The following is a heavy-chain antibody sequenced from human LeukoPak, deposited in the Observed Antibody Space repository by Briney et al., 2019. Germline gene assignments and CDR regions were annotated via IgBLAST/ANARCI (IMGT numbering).Heavy chain of an antibody. CDR3: TRDRLDC. CDR2: IKVDGSAK. Sequence: GGSLRLSCAASGFTFSNYWMSWVRQAPGKGLKWVANIKVDGSAKYYVDSVKGRFTISRDNAKNSLFLQMNSLRAEDTAVYYCTRDRLDCWGQGTLVTVSS. J-gene: IGHJ4*02. CDR1: GFTFSNYW. V-gene: IGHV3-7*01.